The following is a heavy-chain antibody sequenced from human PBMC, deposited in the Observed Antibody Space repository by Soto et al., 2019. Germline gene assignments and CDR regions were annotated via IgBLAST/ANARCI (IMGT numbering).Heavy chain of an antibody. Sequence: QVQLVESGGGVVQPGRSLRLSCAASGFTFSSYAMHWVRQAPGKGLEWVAVISYDGSNKYYADSVKGRFTISRDNSKNPLYLQMNSLRAEDTAVYYCARPVWRDDYNWGYFDLWGRGTLVTVSS. CDR1: GFTFSSYA. J-gene: IGHJ2*01. D-gene: IGHD4-4*01. CDR3: ARPVWRDDYNWGYFDL. V-gene: IGHV3-30-3*01. CDR2: ISYDGSNK.